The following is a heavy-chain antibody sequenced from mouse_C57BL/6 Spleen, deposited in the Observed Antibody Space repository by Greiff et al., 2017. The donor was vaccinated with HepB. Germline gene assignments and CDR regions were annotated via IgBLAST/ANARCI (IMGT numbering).Heavy chain of an antibody. CDR3: APYDYDRTRYYAMDY. V-gene: IGHV14-2*01. CDR2: IDPEDGET. D-gene: IGHD2-4*01. CDR1: GFNIKDYY. Sequence: VQLQQSGAELVKPGASVKLSCTASGFNIKDYYMHWVKQRTEQGLEWIGRIDPEDGETKYAPNFQGKATITADTSSNTAYLQLSSLTSEDTAVYYCAPYDYDRTRYYAMDYWGQGTSVTVSS. J-gene: IGHJ4*01.